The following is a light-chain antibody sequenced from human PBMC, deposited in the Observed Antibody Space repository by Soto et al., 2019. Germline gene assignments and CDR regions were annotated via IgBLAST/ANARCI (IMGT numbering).Light chain of an antibody. J-gene: IGKJ1*01. V-gene: IGKV3-20*01. CDR1: QSVSSY. CDR3: QQYGSSGT. Sequence: EVVLAQSPGTLSLSPGERATLSCRASQSVSSYLAWYQQKPGQAPRLLIYGASNRATGIPDRFSGSGSGTDFTLTISRLQPEEFAVYYCQQYGSSGTFGQGTKGDIK. CDR2: GAS.